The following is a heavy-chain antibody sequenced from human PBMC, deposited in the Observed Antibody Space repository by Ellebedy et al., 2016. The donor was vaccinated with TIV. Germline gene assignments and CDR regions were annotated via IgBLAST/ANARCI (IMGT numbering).Heavy chain of an antibody. CDR1: GGSISSYY. J-gene: IGHJ3*02. Sequence: SETLSLTXTVSGGSISSYYWSWIRQFPGKGLEWIGYISYSGATNYNPSLRGRVTISLDTFKNQFSLKVTSVTAADTAEYYCARLPYYGSNSRGAVDIWGQGTMVTVSS. CDR2: ISYSGAT. D-gene: IGHD4-23*01. V-gene: IGHV4-59*01. CDR3: ARLPYYGSNSRGAVDI.